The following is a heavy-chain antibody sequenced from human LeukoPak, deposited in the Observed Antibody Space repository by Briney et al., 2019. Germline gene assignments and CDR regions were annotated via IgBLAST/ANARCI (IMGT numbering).Heavy chain of an antibody. V-gene: IGHV3-64*01. Sequence: GGSLRLSCAASGFTFSSYAMHWVRQAPGKGLEYVSAISSNGGSTYYANPVKGRFTISRDNSKNTLYLQMGSLRAEDMAVYYCARSGYDFWSGKMDDAFDIWGQGTMVTVSS. J-gene: IGHJ3*02. CDR2: ISSNGGST. CDR3: ARSGYDFWSGKMDDAFDI. D-gene: IGHD3-3*01. CDR1: GFTFSSYA.